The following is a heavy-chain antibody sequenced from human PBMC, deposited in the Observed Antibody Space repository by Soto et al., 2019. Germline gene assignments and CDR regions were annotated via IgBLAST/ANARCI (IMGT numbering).Heavy chain of an antibody. CDR1: GGSISSSSYY. D-gene: IGHD1-7*01. J-gene: IGHJ6*02. CDR2: VYYSGST. CDR3: ARARLALRITGTGCYYYGMDV. Sequence: QLQLQESGPGLVKPSETLSLTCTVSGGSISSSSYYWGWIRQPPGKGLEWIGSVYYSGSTYYNPSLTSRVTISVDTSKNQFSLKLSSVTAADTAVYYCARARLALRITGTGCYYYGMDVWGQGTTVTVSS. V-gene: IGHV4-39*01.